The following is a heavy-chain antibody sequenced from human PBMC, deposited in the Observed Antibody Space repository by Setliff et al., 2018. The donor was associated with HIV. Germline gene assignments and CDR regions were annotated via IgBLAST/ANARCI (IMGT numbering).Heavy chain of an antibody. D-gene: IGHD3-9*01. J-gene: IGHJ4*02. CDR1: GFALSSYS. CDR3: VRDKFLSGLFGIYDY. V-gene: IGHV3-48*04. CDR2: VDSGSTTF. Sequence: PGGSLRLSCGASGFALSSYSLSWVRQAPGKGPEWVAYVDSGSTTFYYADSVRGRFTISRDNAKNSVFLQMNSLGVEDSAVYYCVRDKFLSGLFGIYDYWGPGTVVTVSS.